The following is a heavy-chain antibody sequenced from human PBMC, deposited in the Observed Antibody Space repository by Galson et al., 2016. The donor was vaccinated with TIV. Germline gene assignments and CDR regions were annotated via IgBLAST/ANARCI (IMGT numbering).Heavy chain of an antibody. V-gene: IGHV4-34*01. Sequence: ETLSLTCAVSGGSFSANYWGWIRQSPGKGLEWIGEISLSGSPNYNPSLKSRITISVDMSKNQFSLKLSSVTAADTAVYYCARSDYGDSLDYWGQGTLVTVSS. CDR2: ISLSGSP. CDR1: GGSFSANY. J-gene: IGHJ4*02. D-gene: IGHD4-17*01. CDR3: ARSDYGDSLDY.